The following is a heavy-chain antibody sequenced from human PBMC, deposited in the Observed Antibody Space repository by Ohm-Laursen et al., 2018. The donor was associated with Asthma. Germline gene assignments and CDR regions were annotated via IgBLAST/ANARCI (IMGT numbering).Heavy chain of an antibody. CDR1: GYTFSRYS. V-gene: IGHV3-21*01. Sequence: SLRLSCAASGYTFSRYSIHWVRQFPGKGLEWVASISTASTFIYYADSVRGRFTTSRDNAKNSVYLQMNSLRAEDTALYYCARIGPEWELPGREYSLIQWGQGTLVTVSS. CDR3: ARIGPEWELPGREYSLIQ. D-gene: IGHD1-26*01. CDR2: ISTASTFI. J-gene: IGHJ1*01.